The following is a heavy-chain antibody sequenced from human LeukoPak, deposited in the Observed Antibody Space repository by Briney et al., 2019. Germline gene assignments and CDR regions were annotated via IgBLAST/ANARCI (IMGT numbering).Heavy chain of an antibody. Sequence: SETLSLTCTVSGGSISSYYWSWIRQPPGKGLEWIGYIYYSGSTNYNPSLKSQVTISVDTSKNQFSLKLSSVTAADTAVYYCARSPVGYSYGLPFDYWGQGTLVTVSS. J-gene: IGHJ4*02. CDR3: ARSPVGYSYGLPFDY. CDR2: IYYSGST. V-gene: IGHV4-59*01. D-gene: IGHD5-18*01. CDR1: GGSISSYY.